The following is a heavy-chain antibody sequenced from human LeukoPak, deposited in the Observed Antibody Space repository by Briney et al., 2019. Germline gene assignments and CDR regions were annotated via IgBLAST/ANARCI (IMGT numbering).Heavy chain of an antibody. Sequence: ASVKVSCKASGYTFTSYYMHWVRQAPGQGLGWMGLINPTGGSTGYAQKSQGRVTMTRDMSTSTDYMELSSLRSEDTAIYYCARDNSVGDNAWWFDPWGQGTLVTVSS. V-gene: IGHV1-46*01. J-gene: IGHJ5*02. CDR3: ARDNSVGDNAWWFDP. CDR2: INPTGGST. CDR1: GYTFTSYY. D-gene: IGHD1-26*01.